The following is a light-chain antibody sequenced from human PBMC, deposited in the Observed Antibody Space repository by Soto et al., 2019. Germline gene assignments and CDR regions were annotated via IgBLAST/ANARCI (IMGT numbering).Light chain of an antibody. CDR1: QSIRSPF. CDR2: GAS. V-gene: IGKV3-20*01. J-gene: IGKJ1*01. CDR3: GSDEWT. Sequence: EIVLTQSPATLSLTTGESATLSCRASQSIRSPFLAWYQQKPGQAPRLFIHGASSRATGIPDRFSGSGSGTDFTLTISRLEPEDFAVYYCGSDEWTFGQGTKVE.